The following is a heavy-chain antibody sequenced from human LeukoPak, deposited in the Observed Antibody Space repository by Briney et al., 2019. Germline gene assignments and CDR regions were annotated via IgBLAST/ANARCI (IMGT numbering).Heavy chain of an antibody. Sequence: GGSLRLSYAASGFTFSSYAMSWVRQAPGKGLEWVSAISGSGGSTYYADSVKGRFTISRDNSKNTLYLQMNSLRAEDTAVYYCAKPYYDFWSGWDWGQGTLVTVSS. CDR2: ISGSGGST. CDR3: AKPYYDFWSGWD. V-gene: IGHV3-23*01. CDR1: GFTFSSYA. D-gene: IGHD3-3*01. J-gene: IGHJ4*02.